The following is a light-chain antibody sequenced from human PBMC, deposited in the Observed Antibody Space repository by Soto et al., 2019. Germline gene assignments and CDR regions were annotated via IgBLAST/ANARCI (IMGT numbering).Light chain of an antibody. CDR1: QGISSY. CDR3: QQYNTWPRT. Sequence: IQLTQSPSSLSASVGDRVTITCRASQGISSYLAWYQQKPGKTPKLLIYATSTLQSGVPSRFSGSGSGTDFTLTICSLQPEDFAIYFCQQYNTWPRTFGQGTKVDIK. V-gene: IGKV1-9*01. CDR2: ATS. J-gene: IGKJ1*01.